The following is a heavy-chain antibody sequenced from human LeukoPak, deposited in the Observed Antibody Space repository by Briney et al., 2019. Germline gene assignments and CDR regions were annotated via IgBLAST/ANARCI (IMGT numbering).Heavy chain of an antibody. V-gene: IGHV3-33*01. CDR1: GFIFSNYG. D-gene: IGHD6-19*01. Sequence: PGGSLRLSCAASGFIFSNYGMHWVRQAPGKGLEWVAVIWYDGSNKYYADSVKGRFTISRDNSKNTLYLQMSSLTSDDTAVYYCARDPSNTSGYYIFFDFWGQGTLVAVSS. CDR3: ARDPSNTSGYYIFFDF. CDR2: IWYDGSNK. J-gene: IGHJ4*02.